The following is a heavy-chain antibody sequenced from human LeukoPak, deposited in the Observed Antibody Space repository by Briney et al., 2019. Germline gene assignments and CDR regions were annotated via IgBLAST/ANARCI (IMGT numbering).Heavy chain of an antibody. CDR1: GDSITTNSYW. Sequence: SETLSLTCSISGDSITTNSYWWGWIRQSPVKGLEWIGSIYSSGNSYYNPALKTRATISPDPSKNQYSLRLTSVTAADTAIYYCARRGIWDLQIGNWFDPWGQGILVIVSS. CDR2: IYSSGNS. J-gene: IGHJ5*02. V-gene: IGHV4-39*01. CDR3: ARRGIWDLQIGNWFDP. D-gene: IGHD3-16*01.